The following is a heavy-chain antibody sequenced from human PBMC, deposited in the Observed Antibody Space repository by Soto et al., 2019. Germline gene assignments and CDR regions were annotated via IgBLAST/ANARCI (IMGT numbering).Heavy chain of an antibody. CDR3: AKDKGLRGSSYFGD. Sequence: EVQLRQSGGGVVQPWGSLRLSCVASGFSFNNYAMTWVRQAPGKGLEWVSGISGSGDGTYYADSVKDRFSVSRDKSTSTVHLQMSSLRVEDTAVYYCAKDKGLRGSSYFGDWGQGALVIVSS. J-gene: IGHJ4*02. V-gene: IGHV3-23*01. CDR1: GFSFNNYA. D-gene: IGHD3-16*01. CDR2: ISGSGDGT.